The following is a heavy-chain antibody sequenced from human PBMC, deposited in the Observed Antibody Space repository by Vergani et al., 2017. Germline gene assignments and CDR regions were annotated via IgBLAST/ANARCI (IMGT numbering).Heavy chain of an antibody. CDR2: IYYSGST. V-gene: IGHV4-59*01. Sequence: QVQLQESGPGLVKPSETLSLTCTVSGGSISSYYWSWIRQPPGKGLEWIGYIYYSGSTNDNPSLKSRVTISVDTSKNQFSLKLSSVTAADTAVYYCARGLSSSWYRGRNXFDPWGQGTLVTVSS. D-gene: IGHD6-13*01. J-gene: IGHJ5*02. CDR3: ARGLSSSWYRGRNXFDP. CDR1: GGSISSYY.